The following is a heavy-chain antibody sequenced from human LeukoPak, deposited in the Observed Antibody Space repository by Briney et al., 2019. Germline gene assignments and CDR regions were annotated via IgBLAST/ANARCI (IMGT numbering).Heavy chain of an antibody. D-gene: IGHD3-10*01. V-gene: IGHV4-34*01. CDR1: GGSFSGYY. CDR2: INHSGST. CDR3: ARLGFGESRDY. J-gene: IGHJ4*02. Sequence: PSETLSLTCAVYGGSFSGYYWSWIRQPPGKGLEWIGEINHSGSTNYNPSLKSRVTISVDTSKNQFSLKLSSVTAADTAVYHCARLGFGESRDYWGQGTLVTVSS.